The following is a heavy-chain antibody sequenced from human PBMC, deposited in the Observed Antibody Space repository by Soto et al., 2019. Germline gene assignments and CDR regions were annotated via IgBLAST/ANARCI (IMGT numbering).Heavy chain of an antibody. D-gene: IGHD2-2*01. J-gene: IGHJ5*02. CDR3: TRSQSPVIGVPNRFDT. CDR2: IRSKAYGGTT. CDR1: GFTFGDYA. Sequence: GGSLRLSCTASGFTFGDYAMSWFRQAPGKGLEWVGFIRSKAYGGTTEYAASVKGRFTISRDDSKSIAYLQMNSLKTEDTAVYYCTRSQSPVIGVPNRFDTWRQGTLVTVSS. V-gene: IGHV3-49*03.